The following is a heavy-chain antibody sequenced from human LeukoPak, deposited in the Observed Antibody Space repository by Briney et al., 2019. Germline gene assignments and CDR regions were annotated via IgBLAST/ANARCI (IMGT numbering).Heavy chain of an antibody. D-gene: IGHD2-15*01. CDR3: ANGWSPDY. Sequence: GGSLRLSCAASGFTFSDYYMSWIRQAPGKGLEWVSGISGSGGSTYYADSVKGRFTIFRDNSKNTLYLQMNSLRAEDTAVYHCANGWSPDYWGRGTLVTVSS. V-gene: IGHV3-23*01. CDR1: GFTFSDYY. J-gene: IGHJ4*02. CDR2: ISGSGGST.